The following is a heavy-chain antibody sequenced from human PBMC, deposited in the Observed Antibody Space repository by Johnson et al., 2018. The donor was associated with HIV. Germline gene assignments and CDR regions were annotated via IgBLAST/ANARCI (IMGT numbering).Heavy chain of an antibody. CDR1: GFTVSSNY. CDR3: ASWSWGLRWSGFDI. CDR2: IYSGGST. J-gene: IGHJ3*02. D-gene: IGHD4-23*01. V-gene: IGHV3-53*01. Sequence: VQLVESGGGLMQPGGSMRLSCVASGFTVSSNYMSWVRQAPGKGLEWVSIIYSGGSTYYADSVKGRFTISRDNSKNTLYLQMNSLRAEDTAVYYCASWSWGLRWSGFDIWGQGTMVTVSS.